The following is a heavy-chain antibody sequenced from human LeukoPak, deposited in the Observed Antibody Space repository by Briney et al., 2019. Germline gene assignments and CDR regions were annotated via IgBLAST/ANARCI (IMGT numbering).Heavy chain of an antibody. CDR2: IYYSGST. D-gene: IGHD3-22*01. Sequence: SETLSLTCTVSGGSISSSSYYWGWIRQPPGKGLEWIGSIYYSGSTYYNPSLESRVTISVDTSKNQFSLKLSSVTAADTAVYYCARRSTMIVVDYWYFDLWGRGTLVTVSS. CDR1: GGSISSSSYY. V-gene: IGHV4-39*01. CDR3: ARRSTMIVVDYWYFDL. J-gene: IGHJ2*01.